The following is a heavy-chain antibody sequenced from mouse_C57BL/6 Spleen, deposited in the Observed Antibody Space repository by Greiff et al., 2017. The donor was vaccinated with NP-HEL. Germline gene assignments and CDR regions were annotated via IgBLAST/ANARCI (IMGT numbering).Heavy chain of an antibody. CDR3: ARRANSNYGYFDV. Sequence: EVQGVESGGGLVQPGGSLKLSCAASGFTFSDYGMAWVRQAPRKGPEWVAFISNLAYSIYYADTVTGRFTISRANAKNTLYLEMSSLRSEDTAMYYCARRANSNYGYFDVWGTGTTVTVSS. V-gene: IGHV5-15*01. CDR1: GFTFSDYG. D-gene: IGHD2-5*01. J-gene: IGHJ1*03. CDR2: ISNLAYSI.